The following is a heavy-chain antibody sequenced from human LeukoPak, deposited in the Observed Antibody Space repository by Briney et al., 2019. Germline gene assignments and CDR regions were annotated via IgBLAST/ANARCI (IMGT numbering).Heavy chain of an antibody. J-gene: IGHJ6*03. CDR2: IIPIFGTA. CDR3: ARAVGNYDFWRGSYYYYMDV. Sequence: ASVKVSCKASGGTFSSYAISWVRQAPGQGLEWMGGIIPIFGTANYAQKFQGRVTITADESTSTAYMELSSLGSEDTAVYYCARAVGNYDFWRGSYYYYMDVWGKGTTVTVSS. CDR1: GGTFSSYA. D-gene: IGHD3-3*01. V-gene: IGHV1-69*13.